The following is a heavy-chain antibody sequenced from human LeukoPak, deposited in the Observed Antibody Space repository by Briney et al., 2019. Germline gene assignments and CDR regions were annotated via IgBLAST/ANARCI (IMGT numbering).Heavy chain of an antibody. V-gene: IGHV1-2*02. J-gene: IGHJ6*02. Sequence: ASVKVSCKASGYTFTCYYMHWVRQAPGQGLEWMGWINPNSGGTNYAQKFQGRVTMTRDTSISTAYMELSRLRSDDTAVYYCARTYDSSGYYLGSWPMDVWGQGTTVTVSS. D-gene: IGHD3-22*01. CDR2: INPNSGGT. CDR3: ARTYDSSGYYLGSWPMDV. CDR1: GYTFTCYY.